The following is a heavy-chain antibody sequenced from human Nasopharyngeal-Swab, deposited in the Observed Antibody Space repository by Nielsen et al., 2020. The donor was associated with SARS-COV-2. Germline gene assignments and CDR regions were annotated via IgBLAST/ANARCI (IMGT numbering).Heavy chain of an antibody. CDR3: TSWSSTSCYAED. Sequence: GASLKISCTASGFTFGDYAMSWFRQAPGKGLEWVGFIRSKAYGGTTEYAASVKGRFTISRDDSKSIAYLQMNSLKTEDTAVYYCTSWSSTSCYAEDWGQGTLVTVSS. CDR2: IRSKAYGGTT. D-gene: IGHD2-2*01. V-gene: IGHV3-49*03. J-gene: IGHJ4*02. CDR1: GFTFGDYA.